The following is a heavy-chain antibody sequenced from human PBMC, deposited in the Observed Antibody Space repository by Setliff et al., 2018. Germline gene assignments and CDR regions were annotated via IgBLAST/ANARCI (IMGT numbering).Heavy chain of an antibody. V-gene: IGHV4-38-2*02. CDR3: ARAAARAEYSDTSAYLPFVF. Sequence: SETLSLTCTVSGYPISRGFYWGWIRQSPGKGLEWIGSVYHSGSSYQNPSLRSRIAVSVDTSKNQFSLRLNSVTAADTAVYFCARAAARAEYSDTSAYLPFVFWGLGTQVTVSS. CDR1: GYPISRGFY. D-gene: IGHD3-16*01. J-gene: IGHJ4*02. CDR2: VYHSGSS.